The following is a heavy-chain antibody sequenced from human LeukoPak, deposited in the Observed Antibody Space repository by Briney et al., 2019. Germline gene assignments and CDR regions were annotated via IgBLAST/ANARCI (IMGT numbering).Heavy chain of an antibody. V-gene: IGHV3-11*05. CDR3: ARAVGSGPGGHFDY. Sequence: GGSLRLSCAASEFPFSDYYMSWIRQAPGKGLEWVSYISSSSSYTNYADSVKGRFTISRDNAKNSLYLQMNSLRAEDTAVYYCARAVGSGPGGHFDYWAREPWSPSPQ. CDR1: EFPFSDYY. CDR2: ISSSSSYT. D-gene: IGHD6-19*01. J-gene: IGHJ4*02.